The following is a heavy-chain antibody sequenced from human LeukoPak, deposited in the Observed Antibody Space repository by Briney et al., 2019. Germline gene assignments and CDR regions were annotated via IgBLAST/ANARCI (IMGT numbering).Heavy chain of an antibody. CDR2: IYYSGST. J-gene: IGHJ3*02. D-gene: IGHD3-10*01. CDR1: GGSISSSSYY. Sequence: SETLSLTCTVSGGSISSSSYYWGWIRQPPGKGLEWIGSIYYSGSTYYNPSLKSRVTISVDTSKNQFSLKLSSVTAADTAVYYCARERPHYGSGSYYAFDIWGQGTTVTVSS. CDR3: ARERPHYGSGSYYAFDI. V-gene: IGHV4-39*07.